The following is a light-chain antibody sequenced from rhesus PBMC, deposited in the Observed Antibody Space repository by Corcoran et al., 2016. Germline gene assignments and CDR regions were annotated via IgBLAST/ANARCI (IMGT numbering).Light chain of an antibody. J-gene: IGKJ1*01. Sequence: DIQMTQSSSSLSASVGDTFTITCRASQSISSWLDWYQQKPGKAPTLLHYKTSNLQCGVPSRFSGSGQGTDFTLTISSLQPEDFASYYCLQYDNSPWTFGQGTKVEIK. CDR1: QSISSW. CDR3: LQYDNSPWT. CDR2: KTS. V-gene: IGKV1-22*01.